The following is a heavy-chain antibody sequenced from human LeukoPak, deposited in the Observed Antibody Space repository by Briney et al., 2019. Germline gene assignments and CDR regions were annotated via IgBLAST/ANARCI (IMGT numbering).Heavy chain of an antibody. D-gene: IGHD3-22*01. V-gene: IGHV3-23*01. CDR1: GFTFSSYA. CDR2: ISGSGGST. Sequence: GGSLRLSCAASGFTFSSYAMSWVRQAPGKGLEWVSAISGSGGSTYYADSVKGRFTISRDNSKNTLYLQMNSLRAEDTAVYYCAKDYYDSSGYYYTLVPFDYWGQGTLVTVSS. J-gene: IGHJ4*02. CDR3: AKDYYDSSGYYYTLVPFDY.